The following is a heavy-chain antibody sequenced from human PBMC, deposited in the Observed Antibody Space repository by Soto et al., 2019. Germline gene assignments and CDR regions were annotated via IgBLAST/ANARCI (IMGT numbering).Heavy chain of an antibody. J-gene: IGHJ5*02. Sequence: SETLSLTCTVSGGSISSGGYYWSWIRQHPGKGLEWIGYIYYSGSTYYNPSLKSRVTISVDTSKNQFSLKLSSVTAADTAVYYCARAVTGSLEFWSGYGWFDPWGQGTLVTVSS. CDR1: GGSISSGGYY. CDR2: IYYSGST. D-gene: IGHD3-3*01. V-gene: IGHV4-31*03. CDR3: ARAVTGSLEFWSGYGWFDP.